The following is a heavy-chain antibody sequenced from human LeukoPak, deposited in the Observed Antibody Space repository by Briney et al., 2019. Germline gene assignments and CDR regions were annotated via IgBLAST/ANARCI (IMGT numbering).Heavy chain of an antibody. V-gene: IGHV3-64D*06. CDR2: ISSNGGST. J-gene: IGHJ4*02. CDR3: VKDREQWLVRHYFDY. CDR1: GFTFSSYA. D-gene: IGHD6-19*01. Sequence: GGPLRLSCSASGFTFSSYAMHWVRQAPGKGLEYVSAISSNGGSTYYADSVKGRFTISRDNSKNTLYLQMSSLRAEDTAVYYCVKDREQWLVRHYFDYWGQGTLVTVSS.